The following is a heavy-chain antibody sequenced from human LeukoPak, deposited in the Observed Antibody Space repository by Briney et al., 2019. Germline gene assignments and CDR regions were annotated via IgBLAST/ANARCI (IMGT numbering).Heavy chain of an antibody. Sequence: SSVNVSCKASGYTFTGYYMHWVRQAPGQGLEWVGWINPNSGGTNYAQKFQGRVTMTRDTSISTDYMELSRLRSDDTAVYYCAREIGYCSGGSCSFGYWGKGTLVTVSS. D-gene: IGHD2-15*01. V-gene: IGHV1-2*02. J-gene: IGHJ4*02. CDR1: GYTFTGYY. CDR2: INPNSGGT. CDR3: AREIGYCSGGSCSFGY.